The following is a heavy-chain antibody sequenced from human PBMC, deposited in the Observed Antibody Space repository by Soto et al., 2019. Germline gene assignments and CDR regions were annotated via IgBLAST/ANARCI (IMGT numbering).Heavy chain of an antibody. Sequence: GGSLRLSCAASGFTFSSYGMHWVRQAPGKGLGWVAVISYDGSNKYYANSVKGQFTISRDNSKNTLYLQMNSLRAEDTAVYYCAKDFWSGPNYWGQGTLVTVSS. D-gene: IGHD3-3*01. J-gene: IGHJ4*02. CDR3: AKDFWSGPNY. CDR1: GFTFSSYG. V-gene: IGHV3-30*18. CDR2: ISYDGSNK.